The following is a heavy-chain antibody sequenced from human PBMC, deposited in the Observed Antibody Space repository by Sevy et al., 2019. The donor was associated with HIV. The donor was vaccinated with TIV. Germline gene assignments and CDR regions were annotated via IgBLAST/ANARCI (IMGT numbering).Heavy chain of an antibody. Sequence: GGSLRLACAASGFTFSSYGMHWVRQAPGKGLEWVAVIWYDGSNKYYADSVKGRFTISRDNSKNTLYLQMISLRAEDTAVYYCARGRGDFWSGYYPFYYYYGMDVWGQGTTVTVSS. CDR1: GFTFSSYG. D-gene: IGHD3-3*01. J-gene: IGHJ6*02. V-gene: IGHV3-33*01. CDR3: ARGRGDFWSGYYPFYYYYGMDV. CDR2: IWYDGSNK.